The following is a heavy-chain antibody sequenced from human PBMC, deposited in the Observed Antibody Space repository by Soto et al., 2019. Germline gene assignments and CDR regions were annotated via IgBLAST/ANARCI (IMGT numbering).Heavy chain of an antibody. Sequence: PGGSLRLSCAASGFTFSDYYMAWIRQAPGKGLEWVSYVSSRSITTNYADSVKGRFTISRDDARNSLYLQMNSLTAEDTAVYYCVRDNGGTFDCWGQGTLVTVSS. CDR1: GFTFSDYY. J-gene: IGHJ4*02. V-gene: IGHV3-11*05. CDR2: VSSRSITT. D-gene: IGHD2-8*01. CDR3: VRDNGGTFDC.